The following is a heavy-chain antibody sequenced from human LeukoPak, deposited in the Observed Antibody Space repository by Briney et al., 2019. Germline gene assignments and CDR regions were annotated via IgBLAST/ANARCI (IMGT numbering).Heavy chain of an antibody. CDR2: INPNSGGT. J-gene: IGHJ5*02. V-gene: IGHV1-2*02. D-gene: IGHD3-16*01. CDR3: ARADRLHGGPYLIGP. CDR1: GYSFTDYY. Sequence: GASVKVSCKTSGYSFTDYYMHWVRQAPGQGLEWMGWINPNSGGTSSAQKFQGRVTMTRDTSITTVFMEVKWLTSDDTAMYYCARADRLHGGPYLIGPWGQGTLVTVPS.